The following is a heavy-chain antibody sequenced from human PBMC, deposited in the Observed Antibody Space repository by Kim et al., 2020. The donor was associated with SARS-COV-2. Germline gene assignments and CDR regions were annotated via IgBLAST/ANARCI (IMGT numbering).Heavy chain of an antibody. CDR2: INGGNGNT. V-gene: IGHV1-3*01. CDR1: GYTFDTYA. CDR3: AREGSGSYNWLDP. D-gene: IGHD3-10*01. Sequence: ASVKVSCKASGYTFDTYALYWVRQAPGQRFEWMGWINGGNGNTRYSQNFQGRVTITRDTSATTAYMELSSLTSKYTAVYYFAREGSGSYNWLDPWGQGTLVTVSS. J-gene: IGHJ5*02.